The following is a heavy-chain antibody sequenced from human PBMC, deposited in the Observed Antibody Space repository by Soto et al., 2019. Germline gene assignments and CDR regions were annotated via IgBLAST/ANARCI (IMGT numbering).Heavy chain of an antibody. CDR2: ISGSSAST. Sequence: EVRLLESGGGLIQPGGSLRLSCSGSGFTFKNYAMTWVRQAPGKGLEWVSSISGSSASTYYADSVMGRFTISRDNSKNTLYRHMNSLRAEDTALYYCTKESDIAVVRSSGMDVWGQGTTVTVSS. D-gene: IGHD2-2*01. CDR1: GFTFKNYA. CDR3: TKESDIAVVRSSGMDV. J-gene: IGHJ6*02. V-gene: IGHV3-23*01.